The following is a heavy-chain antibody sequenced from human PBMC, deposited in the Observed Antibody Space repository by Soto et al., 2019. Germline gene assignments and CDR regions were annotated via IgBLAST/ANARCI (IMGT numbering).Heavy chain of an antibody. V-gene: IGHV3-33*01. CDR3: ARGTPRYYYDSSGYSLNDAFDI. CDR1: GFTFSSYG. CDR2: IWYDGSNK. J-gene: IGHJ3*02. Sequence: LRLSCAASGFTFSSYGMHWVRQAPGKGLEWVAVIWYDGSNKYYADSVKGRFTISRDNSKNTLYLQMNSLRAEDTAVYYCARGTPRYYYDSSGYSLNDAFDIRGQGTMVTVSS. D-gene: IGHD3-22*01.